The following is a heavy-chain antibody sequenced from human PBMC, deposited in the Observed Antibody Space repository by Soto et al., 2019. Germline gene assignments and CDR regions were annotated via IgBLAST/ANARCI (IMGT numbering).Heavy chain of an antibody. CDR3: AKGANSYYDFTTTWFDP. Sequence: EVQLVESGGGLVQPGRSLRLSCAASGFTFHDYAMHWVRQAPGKGLEWVSGISWNSGSIGFADSVKGRFTISRDNAKNSMYLQMNSLRAEDTALYYCAKGANSYYDFTTTWFDPWGQGTLVTVSS. J-gene: IGHJ5*02. D-gene: IGHD3-3*01. CDR2: ISWNSGSI. V-gene: IGHV3-9*01. CDR1: GFTFHDYA.